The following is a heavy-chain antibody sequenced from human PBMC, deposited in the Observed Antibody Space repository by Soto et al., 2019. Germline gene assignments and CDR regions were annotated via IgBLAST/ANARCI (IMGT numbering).Heavy chain of an antibody. Sequence: QVQLVQSGAEVKKPGSSVKVSCKASGGTLSSFAISWVRQAPGQGLEWLGGIIPIFGTTSYAQKFQGRVTVIADTTTSTAYMELSGLTPEDTAMYYCASDGELFDSSGYSHHGFDYWGQGTLVTGSS. V-gene: IGHV1-69*06. CDR2: IIPIFGTT. CDR3: ASDGELFDSSGYSHHGFDY. CDR1: GGTLSSFA. D-gene: IGHD3-22*01. J-gene: IGHJ4*02.